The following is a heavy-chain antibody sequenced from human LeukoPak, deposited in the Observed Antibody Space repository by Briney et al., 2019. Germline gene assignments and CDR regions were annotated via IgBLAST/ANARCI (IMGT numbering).Heavy chain of an antibody. CDR1: GGSINSGSYY. V-gene: IGHV4-61*02. CDR3: ARDSDFDY. CDR2: IYTSGTT. Sequence: SETLSLTCTVSGGSINSGSYYWSWIRQPAGKGLEWIGRIYTSGTTNYNPSLKSRVTISVDTSKNHFSLKLSSVTAADTAVYYCARDSDFDYWGQGTLVTVSS. J-gene: IGHJ4*02.